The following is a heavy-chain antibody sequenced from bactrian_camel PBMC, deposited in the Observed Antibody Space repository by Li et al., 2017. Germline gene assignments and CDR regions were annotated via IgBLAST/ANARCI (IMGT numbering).Heavy chain of an antibody. J-gene: IGHJ6*01. Sequence: VQLVESGGGSVQVGGSLRLSCEVSGDMSSRYCMGWFRQGPGKVCELVSTISSDGTTDYSDSVKGRFTISQDKSKNTMYLQMDNVKPEDRAVYYCAAHRAGVLVVTATGCKGDFAYWGQGTQVTVS. CDR2: ISSDGTT. V-gene: IGHV3S67*01. D-gene: IGHD2*01. CDR1: GDMSSRYC. CDR3: AAHRAGVLVVTATGCKGDFAY.